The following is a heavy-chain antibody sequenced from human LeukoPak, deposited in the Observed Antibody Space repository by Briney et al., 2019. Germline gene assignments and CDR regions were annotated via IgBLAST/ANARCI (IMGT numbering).Heavy chain of an antibody. Sequence: SETLSLTCTVSGGSISSYYWSWIRQPPGKGLEWIGYIYYSGSTNYNPSLKSRVTISVDTSKNQFSLKLSSVTAADTAVYYCARVFDGIGYCSSTSCYTGHYYYMDVWGKGTTVTVSS. CDR2: IYYSGST. CDR1: GGSISSYY. J-gene: IGHJ6*03. CDR3: ARVFDGIGYCSSTSCYTGHYYYMDV. D-gene: IGHD2-2*02. V-gene: IGHV4-59*01.